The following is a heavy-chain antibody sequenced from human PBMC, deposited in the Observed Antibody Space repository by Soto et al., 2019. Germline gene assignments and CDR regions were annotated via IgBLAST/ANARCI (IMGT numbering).Heavy chain of an antibody. CDR1: GGSISSYY. Sequence: PSETLSLTCTVSGGSISSYYWNWIRQPPGKGLEWIGYIYYGGSTTYNPSLKSRVTMSVDTSKNQFSLKLDSVTAADTAVYYCAGSPYYYYGMDVWGQGTSVTVSS. V-gene: IGHV4-59*01. CDR3: AGSPYYYYGMDV. J-gene: IGHJ6*02. CDR2: IYYGGST. D-gene: IGHD6-13*01.